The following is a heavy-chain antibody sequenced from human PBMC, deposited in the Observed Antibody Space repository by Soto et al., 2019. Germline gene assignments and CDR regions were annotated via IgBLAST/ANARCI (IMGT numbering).Heavy chain of an antibody. CDR2: ISGSGGST. D-gene: IGHD4-17*01. V-gene: IGHV3-23*01. J-gene: IGHJ5*02. CDR3: AKVRHYGDYVLLGWFDP. Sequence: GGSLRLSCAASGFTFSSYAMRWVRQAPGKGLEWVSAISGSGGSTYYADSVKGRCTISRDNSKNTLYRQMNSLRAEDTAAYYCAKVRHYGDYVLLGWFDPWGQGTLVTVSS. CDR1: GFTFSSYA.